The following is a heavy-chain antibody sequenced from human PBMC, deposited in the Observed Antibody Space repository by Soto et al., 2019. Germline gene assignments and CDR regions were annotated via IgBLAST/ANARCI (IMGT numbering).Heavy chain of an antibody. CDR2: IYHSGST. Sequence: PSETLSLTCAVSGYSISSGYYWGWIRQPPGKGLEWIGSIYHSGSTYYNPSLKSRVTISVDTSKNQFSLKLSSVTAADTAVYYCARDRSYDSSGYYNYWGQGTLVTVSS. CDR3: ARDRSYDSSGYYNY. J-gene: IGHJ4*02. CDR1: GYSISSGYY. V-gene: IGHV4-38-2*02. D-gene: IGHD3-22*01.